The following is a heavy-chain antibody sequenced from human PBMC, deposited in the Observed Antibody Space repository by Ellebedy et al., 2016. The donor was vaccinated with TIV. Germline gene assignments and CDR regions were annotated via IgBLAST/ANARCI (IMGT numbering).Heavy chain of an antibody. J-gene: IGHJ4*02. Sequence: PGGSLRLSCAASGFTFSSYSMNWVRQAPGKRLAWLSYINSGSSSIYYADSVKGRFTISRDNAKNSLYLQMNSRRAEDTAVYYCARDQMATIPYWGQGTLVTVSS. CDR3: ARDQMATIPY. V-gene: IGHV3-48*01. CDR1: GFTFSSYS. CDR2: INSGSSSI. D-gene: IGHD5-24*01.